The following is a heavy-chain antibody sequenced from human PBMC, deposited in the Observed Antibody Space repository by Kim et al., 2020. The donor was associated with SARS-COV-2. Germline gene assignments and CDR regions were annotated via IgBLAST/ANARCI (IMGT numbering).Heavy chain of an antibody. CDR1: GFTFSSYA. D-gene: IGHD3-10*01. CDR2: ISGSGGST. CDR3: AKDLTTYYVSGRYDC. J-gene: IGHJ4*02. Sequence: GGSLRLSCAASGFTFSSYAMSWVRQAPGKGLEWVSAISGSGGSTYYADSVKGRFTISRDNSKNTLYLQMNSLRAEDTAVYYCAKDLTTYYVSGRYDCWGQGTLVTVAS. V-gene: IGHV3-23*01.